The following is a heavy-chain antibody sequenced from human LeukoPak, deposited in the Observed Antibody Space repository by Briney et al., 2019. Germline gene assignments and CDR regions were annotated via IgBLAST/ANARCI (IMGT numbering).Heavy chain of an antibody. CDR1: EFTVSSNY. J-gene: IGHJ4*02. V-gene: IGHV3-66*01. Sequence: PGGSLRLSCAASEFTVSSNYMSWVRQAPGKGLEWVSIIYSGGSTDYADSVKGRFTISRDNSKNTLYLQMNSLRAEDTAVYYCARGHGAFDYWGQGTLVTVSS. CDR3: ARGHGAFDY. D-gene: IGHD3-10*01. CDR2: IYSGGST.